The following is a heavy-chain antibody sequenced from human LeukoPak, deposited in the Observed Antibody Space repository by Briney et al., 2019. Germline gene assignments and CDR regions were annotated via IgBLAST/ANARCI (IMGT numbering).Heavy chain of an antibody. Sequence: GGSLRLSCAASGFTFSSYAMSWVRQAPGKGLEWVGRIKSKTDGGTTDYAAPVKGRFTISRDDSKNTLYLQMNSLKTEDTAVYYCTTDLGYCSGGSCYSSVGSSGCLGYWGQGTLVTVSS. CDR2: IKSKTDGGTT. CDR1: GFTFSSYA. CDR3: TTDLGYCSGGSCYSSVGSSGCLGY. J-gene: IGHJ4*02. D-gene: IGHD2-15*01. V-gene: IGHV3-15*01.